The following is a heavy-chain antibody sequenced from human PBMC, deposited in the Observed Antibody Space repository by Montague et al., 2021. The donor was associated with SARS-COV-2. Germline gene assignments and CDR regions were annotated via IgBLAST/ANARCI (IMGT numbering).Heavy chain of an antibody. D-gene: IGHD6-13*01. CDR1: GDSVSIITAA. J-gene: IGHJ4*02. Sequence: CAISGDSVSIITAACNWNKQTPSLHFHQLLMSCYMPKRNNDYAVSVKSRMTISPDTSKNQFSLQLSSVTPEDRAVYYCARDPRYSLSWSFDYWGQGTLVTVSS. CDR3: ARDPRYSLSWSFDY. V-gene: IGHV6-1*01. CDR2: SCYMPKRNN.